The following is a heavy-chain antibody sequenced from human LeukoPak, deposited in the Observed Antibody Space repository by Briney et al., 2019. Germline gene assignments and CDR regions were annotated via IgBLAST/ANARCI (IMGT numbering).Heavy chain of an antibody. CDR2: IYPWGSA. D-gene: IGHD4-23*01. Sequence: GGSLRLSCAASGIALNTNDMNWVRPAPGKGLEWVSIIYPWGSAFYTDSVKGRFTVTRDESKNMMFLQMNTLRPDDTAMYYCVRQGGGDNCRWGQGALVTVSS. V-gene: IGHV3-66*02. CDR3: VRQGGGDNCR. CDR1: GIALNTND. J-gene: IGHJ4*01.